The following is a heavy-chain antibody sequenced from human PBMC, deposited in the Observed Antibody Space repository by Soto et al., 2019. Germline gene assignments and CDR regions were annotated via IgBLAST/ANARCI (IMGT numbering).Heavy chain of an antibody. CDR1: GGSISSSSYY. J-gene: IGHJ4*02. CDR2: IYYSGST. D-gene: IGHD6-19*01. Sequence: SEILSLTCTVSGGSISSSSYYWGWIRQPPGKGLEWIGSIYYSGSTYYNPSLKSRVTISVDTSKNQFSLKLSSVTAADTAVYYCASWGIAVADPSDYWGQGTLVTVSS. CDR3: ASWGIAVADPSDY. V-gene: IGHV4-39*01.